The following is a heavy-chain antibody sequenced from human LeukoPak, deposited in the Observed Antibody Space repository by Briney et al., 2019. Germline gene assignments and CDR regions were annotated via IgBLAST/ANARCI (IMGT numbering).Heavy chain of an antibody. J-gene: IGHJ4*02. Sequence: GGSLRLSCSASGFTFSSYAMHWVRQAPGKGLEYVSAISSNGGSTYYADSVKGRFTISRDNSKNTLYLQMSSLRAEDTAVYYCVKDSRRWLQNGGYFDCWGQGTLVTVSS. CDR2: ISSNGGST. CDR1: GFTFSSYA. D-gene: IGHD5-24*01. CDR3: VKDSRRWLQNGGYFDC. V-gene: IGHV3-64D*09.